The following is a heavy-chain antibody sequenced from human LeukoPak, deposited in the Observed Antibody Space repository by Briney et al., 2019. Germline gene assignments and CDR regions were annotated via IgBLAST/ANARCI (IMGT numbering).Heavy chain of an antibody. CDR2: IYTGGST. J-gene: IGHJ3*02. V-gene: IGHV4-61*02. CDR1: WGSLCGGIYC. CDR3: AKDQKWEYYDFWRGYYKIEGERDDDAFYI. Sequence: PSETPSLTRTVSWGSLCGGIYCWGSIRPPARNGLEWIGRIYTGGSTTYTPSLTSRVNIAVDTSNNQFSLKLGSMTAADTAVYYCAKDQKWEYYDFWRGYYKIEGERDDDAFYIWGQGTMVTVSS. D-gene: IGHD3-3*01.